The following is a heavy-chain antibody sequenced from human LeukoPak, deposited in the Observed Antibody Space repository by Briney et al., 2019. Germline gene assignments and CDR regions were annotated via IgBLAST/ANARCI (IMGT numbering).Heavy chain of an antibody. CDR1: GFTFNSYA. J-gene: IGHJ4*02. CDR3: ARDRHKYNYDSGGYPPY. CDR2: ITGTGFDT. Sequence: GGSLRLSCAGSGFTFNSYAMSWVRQAPGKGLEWVSGITGTGFDTYYADSVKGRFTISRDNSKNSLYLQMNTLRAEDTAVYYCARDRHKYNYDSGGYPPYWGQGTLVTVSS. V-gene: IGHV3-23*01. D-gene: IGHD3-22*01.